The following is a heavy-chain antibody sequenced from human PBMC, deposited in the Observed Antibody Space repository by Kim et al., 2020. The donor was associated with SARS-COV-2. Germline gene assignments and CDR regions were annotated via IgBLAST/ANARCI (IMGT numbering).Heavy chain of an antibody. D-gene: IGHD3-9*01. CDR2: IIPIYDTT. CDR3: AWDAPGFLTGYYSEAFDI. CDR1: GGTFGSNT. J-gene: IGHJ3*02. V-gene: IGHV1-69*06. Sequence: SVKVSCKASGGTFGSNTISWVRQAPGQGLEWMGGIIPIYDTTNYAQKFQGRVTITADKSTTTAYMDLSSLKSEDTAIYYCAWDAPGFLTGYYSEAFDIWGQGTRVTVSS.